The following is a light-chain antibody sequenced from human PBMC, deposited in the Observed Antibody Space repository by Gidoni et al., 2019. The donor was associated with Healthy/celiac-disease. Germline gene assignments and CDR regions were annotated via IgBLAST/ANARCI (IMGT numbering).Light chain of an antibody. J-gene: IGKJ1*01. Sequence: IVMTQSPATLSVSPGERATLSCRASQSVSSNLAWYQQKPGQAPRHLIYGASTRATGIPARFSGSGSGTEFTLTISSLQSEDFAVYYCQQYNNWPPTFGQGTKVKIK. CDR2: GAS. CDR3: QQYNNWPPT. V-gene: IGKV3-15*01. CDR1: QSVSSN.